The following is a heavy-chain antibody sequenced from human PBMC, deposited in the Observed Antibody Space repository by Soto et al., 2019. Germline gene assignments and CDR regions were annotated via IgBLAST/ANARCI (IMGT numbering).Heavy chain of an antibody. J-gene: IGHJ4*02. CDR3: ARDRGWSLFDY. D-gene: IGHD6-19*01. Sequence: GGSLRLSCAASGFTFSSYGMSWVRQAPGKGLEWVSIISGSGGSTYYADSVKGRFTISRDNAKNTLYLQMNSLRAEDTAVYYCARDRGWSLFDYWGQGTLVTVSS. CDR1: GFTFSSYG. CDR2: ISGSGGST. V-gene: IGHV3-23*01.